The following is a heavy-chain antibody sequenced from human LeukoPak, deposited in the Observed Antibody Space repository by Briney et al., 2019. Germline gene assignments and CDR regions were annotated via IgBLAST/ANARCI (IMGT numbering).Heavy chain of an antibody. D-gene: IGHD1-26*01. CDR1: XXTFTGYX. Sequence: ASVXXXXXXXXXTFTGYXXXXVRQAXGQGLXXXGRINPNSGGTNYAQKFQGRVTMTRDTSISTAYMELSRLRSDDTAVYYCASQGWGSGSYRIDYWGQGTLVTVSS. V-gene: IGHV1-2*06. CDR3: ASQGWGSGSYRIDY. CDR2: INPNSGGT. J-gene: IGHJ4*02.